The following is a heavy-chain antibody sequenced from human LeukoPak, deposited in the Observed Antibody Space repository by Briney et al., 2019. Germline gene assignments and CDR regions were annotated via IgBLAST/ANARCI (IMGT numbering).Heavy chain of an antibody. J-gene: IGHJ6*03. CDR1: GGSISGYH. CDR2: IYYSGSS. V-gene: IGHV4-59*01. CDR3: ARVPRSYYYYYMDV. Sequence: SETLSLTCNVSGGSISGYHWSWIRKPPGKGLECLGYIYYSGSSNYNPSLKSRVTISADTSKNQFSLKLSSVTAADTAVYYCARVPRSYYYYYMDVWGKGTTVTVSS.